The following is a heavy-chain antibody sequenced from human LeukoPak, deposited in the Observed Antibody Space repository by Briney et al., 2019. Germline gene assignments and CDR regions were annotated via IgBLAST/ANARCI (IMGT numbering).Heavy chain of an antibody. V-gene: IGHV3-64*01. CDR3: ARGGRDGYNWSVY. J-gene: IGHJ4*02. Sequence: GGSLRLSCAASGFTFSSYAMHWVRQAPGKGLEYVSAISSNGGSTYYANSVKGRFTISRDNSKNTLYLQMGSLRAEDMAVYYCARGGRDGYNWSVYWGQGTLVTVSS. CDR1: GFTFSSYA. CDR2: ISSNGGST. D-gene: IGHD5-24*01.